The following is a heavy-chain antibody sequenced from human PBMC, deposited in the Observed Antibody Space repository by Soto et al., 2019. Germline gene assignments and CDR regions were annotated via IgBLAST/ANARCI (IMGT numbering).Heavy chain of an antibody. V-gene: IGHV1-24*01. J-gene: IGHJ3*02. CDR1: GYTLTELS. Sequence: ASVKVSCKVSGYTLTELSMHWVRQAPGKGLEWMGGFDPEDGETIYAQKFQGRVTMTEDTSTDTAYMELSSLRSEDAAVYYCATWSFSGLHGAFDIWGQGTMVTVSS. D-gene: IGHD3-10*01. CDR3: ATWSFSGLHGAFDI. CDR2: FDPEDGET.